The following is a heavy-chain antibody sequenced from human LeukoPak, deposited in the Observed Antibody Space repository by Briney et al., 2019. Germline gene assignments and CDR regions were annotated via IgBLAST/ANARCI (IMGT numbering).Heavy chain of an antibody. CDR2: MHPNRGNT. D-gene: IGHD4-17*01. Sequence: ASVKVSCKASGYTFTSYDINWVRQPTGQGLEWMGCMHPNRGNTVYAQKFQGRVTITRNTSISTAYMELSSLRSEDTAVYYCARGLGVSGDYVAHWGQGTLVTVSS. CDR3: ARGLGVSGDYVAH. J-gene: IGHJ5*02. CDR1: GYTFTSYD. V-gene: IGHV1-8*03.